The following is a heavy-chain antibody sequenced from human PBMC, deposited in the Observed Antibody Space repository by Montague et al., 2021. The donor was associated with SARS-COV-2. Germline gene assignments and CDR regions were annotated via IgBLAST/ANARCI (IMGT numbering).Heavy chain of an antibody. J-gene: IGHJ6*02. D-gene: IGHD1-26*01. V-gene: IGHV4-61*02. CDR2: TSGST. Sequence: TSGSTNYNLSLKSRVTISVHTSNNQFSLKLSSVTAADTAVYYCARASGSPTCYFYDGVDVWGQGTTVTGS. CDR3: ARASGSPTCYFYDGVDV.